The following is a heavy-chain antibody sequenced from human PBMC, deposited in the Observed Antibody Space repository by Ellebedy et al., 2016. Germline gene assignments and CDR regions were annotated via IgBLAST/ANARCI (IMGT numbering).Heavy chain of an antibody. J-gene: IGHJ4*02. Sequence: ASVKVSXXASGYTFTSYDINWVRQATGQGLEWMGWMNPNSGNTGYAQKFQGRVTMTRNTSISTAYMELSSLRSEDTAVYYCAVIPIFGVVTLDYWGQGTLVTVSS. V-gene: IGHV1-8*01. CDR3: AVIPIFGVVTLDY. D-gene: IGHD3-3*01. CDR1: GYTFTSYD. CDR2: MNPNSGNT.